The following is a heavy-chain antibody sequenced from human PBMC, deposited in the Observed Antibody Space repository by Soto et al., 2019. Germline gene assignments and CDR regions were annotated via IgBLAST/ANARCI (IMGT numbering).Heavy chain of an antibody. CDR3: AKGHSGRYYYYVDV. D-gene: IGHD5-12*01. J-gene: IGHJ6*03. CDR1: GFTFNNYA. Sequence: GGSLRLSCAASGFTFNNYAMSWVRQAPGKGLEWVSAVTDSGSSTYYADSVKGRFTISRDNSKNTLYLQMNSLRAEDTAVYYCAKGHSGRYYYYVDVWGKRTTVTVSS. V-gene: IGHV3-23*01. CDR2: VTDSGSST.